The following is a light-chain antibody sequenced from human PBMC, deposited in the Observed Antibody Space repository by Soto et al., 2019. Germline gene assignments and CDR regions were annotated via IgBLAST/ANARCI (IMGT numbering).Light chain of an antibody. Sequence: DVQMTQSPSTLSASVGDTVTITCRASRGIERWLAWYQQKPGKAPRLLISDASTLEPGVPSRFSGSGSGTEFTLTITGLQPDDFATYHCQHCDTYWPFGQGTKVDIK. J-gene: IGKJ1*01. CDR3: QHCDTYWP. CDR2: DAS. CDR1: RGIERW. V-gene: IGKV1-5*01.